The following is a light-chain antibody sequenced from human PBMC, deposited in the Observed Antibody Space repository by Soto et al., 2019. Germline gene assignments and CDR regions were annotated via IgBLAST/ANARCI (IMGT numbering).Light chain of an antibody. Sequence: DIQMTQSPSTLSASVGDRVTITCRASQSISSWLAWYQQKPGQAPKLLIYKASSLESGVPSRFSGSGSGTEFSLTISSLQPDDFATYYCQQYNSYPWTFGQGTKVEIK. J-gene: IGKJ1*01. V-gene: IGKV1-5*03. CDR3: QQYNSYPWT. CDR1: QSISSW. CDR2: KAS.